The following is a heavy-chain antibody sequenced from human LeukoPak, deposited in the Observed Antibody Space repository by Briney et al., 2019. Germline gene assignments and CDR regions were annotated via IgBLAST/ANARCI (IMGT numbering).Heavy chain of an antibody. Sequence: GESLQISCQGSGYSFTSYWIGWVRQMPGKGLEWMGIIYPGDSDTRYSPSFQGQVTISADKSISTAYLQWSSLKASDTAMYYCAIFDFLFGEIDNWFDPWGQGTLVTVSS. D-gene: IGHD3-16*01. CDR2: IYPGDSDT. CDR3: AIFDFLFGEIDNWFDP. V-gene: IGHV5-51*01. J-gene: IGHJ5*02. CDR1: GYSFTSYW.